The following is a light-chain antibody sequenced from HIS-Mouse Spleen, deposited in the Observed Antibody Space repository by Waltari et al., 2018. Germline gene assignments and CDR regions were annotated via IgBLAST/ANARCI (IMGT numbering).Light chain of an antibody. J-gene: IGLJ3*02. CDR1: RSNIGRNY. V-gene: IGLV1-47*01. Sequence: QSVLTQPPSASGTPGQRGTISCSGSRSNIGRNYVYWYQQPPGTAPKLLIYRNNQRPSGVPDRFSGSKSGTSASLAISGLRSEDEADYYCAAWDDSLSGPVFGGGTKLTVL. CDR3: AAWDDSLSGPV. CDR2: RNN.